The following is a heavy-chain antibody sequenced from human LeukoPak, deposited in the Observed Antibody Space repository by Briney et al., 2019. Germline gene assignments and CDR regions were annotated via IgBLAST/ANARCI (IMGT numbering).Heavy chain of an antibody. D-gene: IGHD3-22*01. J-gene: IGHJ4*02. CDR1: GYTFINYG. Sequence: ASVKVSCKASGYTFINYGISWVRQAPAQGLVWMGWISAYNGNTNYAQKVQGRVTMTTDTSTSTAYMELRSLGSDDTAVYYCARERVDYYDSSGYYYLWGQGTLVTVSS. CDR2: ISAYNGNT. CDR3: ARERVDYYDSSGYYYL. V-gene: IGHV1-18*01.